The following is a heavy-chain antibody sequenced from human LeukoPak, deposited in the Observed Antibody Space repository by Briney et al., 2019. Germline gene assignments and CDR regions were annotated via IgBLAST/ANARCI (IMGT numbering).Heavy chain of an antibody. V-gene: IGHV3-20*04. Sequence: PGGSLRLSCAASGFTFDDYGMSWVRQAPEKGLEWVSVIYSGGSTYYADSVKGRFTISRDNAKNSLYLQMNSLRDEDTAVYYCARDYVQDYWGQGTLVTVSS. D-gene: IGHD3-16*01. CDR3: ARDYVQDY. J-gene: IGHJ4*02. CDR2: IYSGGST. CDR1: GFTFDDYG.